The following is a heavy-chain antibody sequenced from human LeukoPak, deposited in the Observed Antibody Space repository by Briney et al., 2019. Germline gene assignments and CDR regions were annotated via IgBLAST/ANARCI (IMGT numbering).Heavy chain of an antibody. CDR1: GGSISSYY. Sequence: SKTLSLTCTVSGGSISSYYWSWIRQPPGKGLEWIGYIYYSGSTNYNPSLKSRVAISVDTSKNQFSLKLSSVTAADTAVYYCARGYCSSTSCYTGNWFDPWGQGTLVTVSS. J-gene: IGHJ5*02. CDR2: IYYSGST. D-gene: IGHD2-2*02. V-gene: IGHV4-59*01. CDR3: ARGYCSSTSCYTGNWFDP.